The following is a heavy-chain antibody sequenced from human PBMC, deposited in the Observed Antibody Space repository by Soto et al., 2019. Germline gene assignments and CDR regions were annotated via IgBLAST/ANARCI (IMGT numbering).Heavy chain of an antibody. D-gene: IGHD3-3*01. CDR1: GGSISSYY. V-gene: IGHV4-59*01. CDR3: ARAIDYDFHFDY. J-gene: IGHJ4*02. CDR2: IYYSGST. Sequence: QVQLQESGPGLVKPSETLSLTCTVSGGSISSYYWSWIRQPPGKGLEWIGYIYYSGSTNYNPSLKSRVNISVDTSKNQFSLKLSSVTAADTAVYYCARAIDYDFHFDYWGQGTLVTVSS.